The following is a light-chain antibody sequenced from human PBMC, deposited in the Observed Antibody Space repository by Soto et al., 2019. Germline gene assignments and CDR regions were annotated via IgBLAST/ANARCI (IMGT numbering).Light chain of an antibody. CDR1: SSNIGAGYD. J-gene: IGLJ3*02. CDR3: QSYDSSLSVWL. V-gene: IGLV1-40*01. CDR2: GNS. Sequence: QSVLTQPPSVSGAPGQRVTISCTGSSSNIGAGYDVHWYQQLPETASKLLIYGNSNRPSGVPDRFSGSKSGTSASLAITGLQAEDEADYYCQSYDSSLSVWLFGGGTKLTVL.